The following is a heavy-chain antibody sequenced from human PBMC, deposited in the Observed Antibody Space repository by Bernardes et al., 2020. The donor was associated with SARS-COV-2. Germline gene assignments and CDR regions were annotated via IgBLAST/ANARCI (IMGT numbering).Heavy chain of an antibody. CDR3: AKSYNGNYPSPFDS. J-gene: IGHJ4*02. Sequence: GGSLRLSCAASGFNFNDYGMSWVRQVPGGGLEWVSGINWIGGSIGYVDSVKGRFTISRDNAKSSLFLQMTSLRAEDTALYFCAKSYNGNYPSPFDSWGQGTQVTVSS. D-gene: IGHD1-1*01. CDR2: INWIGGSI. V-gene: IGHV3-20*04. CDR1: GFNFNDYG.